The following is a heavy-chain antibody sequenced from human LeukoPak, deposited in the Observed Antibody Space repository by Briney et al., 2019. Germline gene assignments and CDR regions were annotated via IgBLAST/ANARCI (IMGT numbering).Heavy chain of an antibody. J-gene: IGHJ4*02. Sequence: ASVTVSCKASGYTFTNYYIHCVRHAPGQGLEWMGIIDPSGGSTSYAQKFQGRVTMTRDMSTSTVYMELSSLRSEDTAVYHCARGSSGSYLNYFDYWGQGTLVTVSS. CDR3: ARGSSGSYLNYFDY. CDR2: IDPSGGST. V-gene: IGHV1-46*01. CDR1: GYTFTNYY. D-gene: IGHD1-26*01.